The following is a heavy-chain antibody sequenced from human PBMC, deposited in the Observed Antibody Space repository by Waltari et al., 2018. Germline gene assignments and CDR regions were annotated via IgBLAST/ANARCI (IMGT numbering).Heavy chain of an antibody. CDR2: RIPMLGAP. CDR1: GGALSSYA. CDR3: ATSSSGWYQDASDV. Sequence: QVQLVQSGAEVKKPGSSVRVSCKASGGALSSYAIRWVRQAPGQGLEWMGGRIPMLGAPNYAQKFQGRITITTDESTRTDYMELSSLRSDDTAVYFCATSSSGWYQDASDVWGHGTLVTV. V-gene: IGHV1-69*05. J-gene: IGHJ3*01. D-gene: IGHD6-19*01.